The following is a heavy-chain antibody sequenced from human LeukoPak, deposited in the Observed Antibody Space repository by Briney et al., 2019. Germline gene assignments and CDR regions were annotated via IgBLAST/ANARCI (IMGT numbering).Heavy chain of an antibody. J-gene: IGHJ4*02. CDR1: GGSFSDYH. V-gene: IGHV4-34*01. Sequence: SETLSLTCAVYGGSFSDYHWSWIRQPPGKGLEWIGEINHRGSTNYNPSLKSRVTMSVDTSKNQFSLKLSSVTAADTAVYYCARGRGAARFVTIEFDYWGQGALVTVSS. CDR2: INHRGST. D-gene: IGHD6-6*01. CDR3: ARGRGAARFVTIEFDY.